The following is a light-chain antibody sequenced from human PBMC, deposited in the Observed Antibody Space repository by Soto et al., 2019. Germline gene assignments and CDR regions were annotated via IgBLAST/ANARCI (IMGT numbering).Light chain of an antibody. J-gene: IGKJ1*01. CDR2: AAS. V-gene: IGKV1-39*01. CDR1: QTITTY. CDR3: QQTYSALWT. Sequence: DIQMTQSPSSLSASVGDRVTISCRASQTITTYLNWYQQKPGKAPKLLIYAASCLHSGVPSRFSGSGSGTDFTLTISSLQPEDFAAYYCQQTYSALWTFGQGTKLEIK.